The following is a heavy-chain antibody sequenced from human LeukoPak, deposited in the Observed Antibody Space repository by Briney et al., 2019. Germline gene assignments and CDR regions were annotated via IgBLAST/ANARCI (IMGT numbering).Heavy chain of an antibody. CDR1: GFTFSSYG. Sequence: KSGGSLRLSCAASGFTFSSYGMHWVRQAPGKGLEWVAVIWYDGSNKYYADSVKGRFTISRDNSKNTLYLQMNSLRAEDTAVYYCARSLGGSYYYGSGSYYKTPYYYYYGMDVWGQGTTVTVSS. CDR3: ARSLGGSYYYGSGSYYKTPYYYYYGMDV. J-gene: IGHJ6*02. CDR2: IWYDGSNK. V-gene: IGHV3-33*01. D-gene: IGHD3-10*01.